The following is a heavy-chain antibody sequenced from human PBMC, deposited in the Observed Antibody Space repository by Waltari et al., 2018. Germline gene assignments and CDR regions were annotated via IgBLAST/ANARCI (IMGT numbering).Heavy chain of an antibody. Sequence: EVQLVESGGGLVQPGGSLRLSCAASGFTFSSYGMNWVRQAAGKGRGGVSGISVSGGNTYYADSVKGRFTISRDNSKSTLSLQMNSVRADDTAVYYCARGAAYSRFDYWGQGTLVIVSS. CDR2: ISVSGGNT. V-gene: IGHV3-23*04. CDR1: GFTFSSYG. CDR3: ARGAAYSRFDY. D-gene: IGHD5-18*01. J-gene: IGHJ4*02.